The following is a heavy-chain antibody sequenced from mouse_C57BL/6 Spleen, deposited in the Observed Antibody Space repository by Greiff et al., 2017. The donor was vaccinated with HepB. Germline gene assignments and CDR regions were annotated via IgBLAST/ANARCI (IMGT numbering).Heavy chain of an antibody. CDR1: GYTFTDYE. Sequence: QVHVKQSGAELVRPGASVTLSCKASGYTFTDYEMHWVKQTPVHGLEWIGAIDPETGGTAYNQKFKGKAILTADKSSSTAYMELRSLTSEDSAVYYCTRRPYYSKDWYFDVWGTGTTVTVSS. CDR3: TRRPYYSKDWYFDV. J-gene: IGHJ1*03. V-gene: IGHV1-15*01. CDR2: IDPETGGT. D-gene: IGHD2-5*01.